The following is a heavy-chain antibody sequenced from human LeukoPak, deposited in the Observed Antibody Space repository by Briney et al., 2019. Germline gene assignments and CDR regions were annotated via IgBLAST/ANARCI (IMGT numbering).Heavy chain of an antibody. CDR2: IIPILGTG. D-gene: IGHD3-22*01. V-gene: IGHV1-69*13. Sequence: ASVKVSCKASGGTFSSYAISWVRQAPGQGLGWGGGIIPILGTGNNAQTFRGRVTITADESTSTAYMELSSLRSDDTAVYYCARSSYNYYDSSGYYSAFDIWGQGTMVTVSS. J-gene: IGHJ3*02. CDR1: GGTFSSYA. CDR3: ARSSYNYYDSSGYYSAFDI.